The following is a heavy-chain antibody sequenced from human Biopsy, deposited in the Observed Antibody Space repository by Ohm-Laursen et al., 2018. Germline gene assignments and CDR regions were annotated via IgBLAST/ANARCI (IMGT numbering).Heavy chain of an antibody. CDR3: ARDPSYGSANYFGYYNMDV. J-gene: IGHJ6*02. CDR1: GFTFSSYG. Sequence: RSLRLSCAASGFTFSSYGMNWVRQAPGKGLEWVAVIWYDGSNKYYADSVKGRFTISRDNSKNTLFLQMNNLRAEDTAVYYCARDPSYGSANYFGYYNMDVWGQGTTVTVSS. CDR2: IWYDGSNK. D-gene: IGHD3-10*01. V-gene: IGHV3-33*08.